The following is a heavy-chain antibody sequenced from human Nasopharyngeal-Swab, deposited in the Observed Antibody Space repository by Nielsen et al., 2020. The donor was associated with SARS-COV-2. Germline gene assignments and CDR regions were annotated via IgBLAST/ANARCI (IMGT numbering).Heavy chain of an antibody. CDR3: AREGGRGYCSSTSCHAWFDP. D-gene: IGHD2-2*01. CDR2: INAGNGNT. J-gene: IGHJ5*02. Sequence: WVRQAPGQRLEWMGWINAGNGNTKYSQKLQGRVTMTTDTSTSTAYMELRSLRSDDTAVYYCAREGGRGYCSSTSCHAWFDPWGQGTLVTVSS. V-gene: IGHV1-18*01.